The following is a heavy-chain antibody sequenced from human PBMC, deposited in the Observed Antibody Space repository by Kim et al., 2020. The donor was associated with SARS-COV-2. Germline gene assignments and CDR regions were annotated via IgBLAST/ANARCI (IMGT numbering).Heavy chain of an antibody. Sequence: GGSLRLSCAASGFTFSSYGMHWVRQAPGKGLEWVAVISYDGSNKYYADSVKGRFTISRDNSKNTLYLQMNSLRAEDTAVYYCAKDQQWLEEYFKHWGQGTLVTVSS. V-gene: IGHV3-30*18. CDR1: GFTFSSYG. CDR2: ISYDGSNK. CDR3: AKDQQWLEEYFKH. D-gene: IGHD6-19*01. J-gene: IGHJ1*01.